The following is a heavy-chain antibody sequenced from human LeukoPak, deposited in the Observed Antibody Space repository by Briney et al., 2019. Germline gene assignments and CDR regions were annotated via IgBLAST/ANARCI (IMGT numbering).Heavy chain of an antibody. CDR1: GGSISSSSYY. D-gene: IGHD1-26*01. J-gene: IGHJ4*02. V-gene: IGHV4-39*01. CDR3: ARGGGSYLDYFDY. Sequence: SETLSLTCTVPGGSISSSSYYWGWIRQPPGKGLEWIGSIYYSGSTYYNPSLKSRVTISVDTSKNQFSLKLSSVTAADTAVCYCARGGGSYLDYFDYWGQGTLVTVSS. CDR2: IYYSGST.